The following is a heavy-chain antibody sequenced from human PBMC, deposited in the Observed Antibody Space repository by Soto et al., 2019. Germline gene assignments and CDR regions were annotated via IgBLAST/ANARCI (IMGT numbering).Heavy chain of an antibody. CDR1: GFSLSNARMG. Sequence: QVTLKESGPVLVKPTETLTLTCTVSGFSLSNARMGVSWIRQPPGKALEGLEHIFSNDEKYYSTSLTSRLTISKDTSKSQVVLTMTHMDPVDTATYYCARTHRGVVVVVAATPYYFDYWGQGTLVTVSS. D-gene: IGHD2-15*01. J-gene: IGHJ4*02. CDR3: ARTHRGVVVVVAATPYYFDY. V-gene: IGHV2-26*01. CDR2: IFSNDEK.